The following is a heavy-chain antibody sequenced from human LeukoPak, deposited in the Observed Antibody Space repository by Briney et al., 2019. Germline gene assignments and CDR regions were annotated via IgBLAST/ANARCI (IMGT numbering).Heavy chain of an antibody. Sequence: GGSLRLSCAASGFTFSSYGMHWVRQAPGKGLEWVAFIRYDGSNKYYADSVKGRFTISRDNSKNTLYLQMNSLRAEDTAVYYCALEYSSSSWFDPWGQGTLVTVSS. V-gene: IGHV3-30*02. CDR3: ALEYSSSSWFDP. J-gene: IGHJ5*02. D-gene: IGHD6-6*01. CDR1: GFTFSSYG. CDR2: IRYDGSNK.